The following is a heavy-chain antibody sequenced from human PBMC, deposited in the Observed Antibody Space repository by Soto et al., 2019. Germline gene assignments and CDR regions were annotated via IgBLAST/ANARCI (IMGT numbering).Heavy chain of an antibody. Sequence: SQTLSLTCAISGDSVAANTGAWNSIRQSPSRGLEWLGRTYYRSKWYNDYAESVKSRITISPDTSKNQFSLQLNSVTPEDTAVYYCAGEDNHDAFDIWGQGTMVTVSS. CDR2: TYYRSKWYN. CDR3: AGEDNHDAFDI. V-gene: IGHV6-1*01. CDR1: GDSVAANTGA. J-gene: IGHJ3*02.